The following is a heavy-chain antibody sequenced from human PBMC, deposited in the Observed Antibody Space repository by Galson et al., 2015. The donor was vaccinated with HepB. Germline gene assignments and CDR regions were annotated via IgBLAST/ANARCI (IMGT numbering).Heavy chain of an antibody. J-gene: IGHJ4*02. CDR3: AGVYSSSWYSGLGY. CDR1: GFTASRNY. Sequence: SLRLSCAASGFTASRNYMSWVRQAPGTGLEWVSVIYSSGSTDYADSVKGRFIISRDNSKRTLYLQMNSLRAEDTAVYYCAGVYSSSWYSGLGYWGQGTLVTVSS. V-gene: IGHV3-53*01. D-gene: IGHD6-13*01. CDR2: IYSSGST.